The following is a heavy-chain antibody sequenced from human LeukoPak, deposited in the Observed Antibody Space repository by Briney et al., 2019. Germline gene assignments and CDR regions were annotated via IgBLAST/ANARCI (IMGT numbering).Heavy chain of an antibody. CDR1: GFSFSTYG. D-gene: IGHD2-15*01. V-gene: IGHV3-30*18. CDR2: ITYDGYYK. CDR3: AKNLLGSEAYSWYFDL. J-gene: IGHJ2*01. Sequence: GRSLRLSCAASGFSFSTYGMHWVRQAPGKGLEWVAVITYDGYYKYYANSVKGRFTISSDNSKNTLYLQMNSLRAEDTAEYYCAKNLLGSEAYSWYFDLWGRGTLVTVSS.